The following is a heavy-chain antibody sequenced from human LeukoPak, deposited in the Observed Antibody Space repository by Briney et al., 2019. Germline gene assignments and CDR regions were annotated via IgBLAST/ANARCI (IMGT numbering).Heavy chain of an antibody. V-gene: IGHV3-9*01. J-gene: IGHJ4*02. CDR2: ISWNSGSI. Sequence: AGGSLRLSCAASGFTFDDYAMHWVRQAPGKGLEWVSGISWNSGSIGYADSVKGRFTISRDNAKNSLYLQMNSLRAEDTAVYYCAKDGPPFDYWGQGTLVTVSS. CDR1: GFTFDDYA. CDR3: AKDGPPFDY.